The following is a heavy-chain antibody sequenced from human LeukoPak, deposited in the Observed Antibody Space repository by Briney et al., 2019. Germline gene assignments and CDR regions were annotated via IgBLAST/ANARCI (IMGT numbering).Heavy chain of an antibody. CDR2: ISGSGGSGGSA. D-gene: IGHD1-26*01. Sequence: GGSLGLSCAASGFIFRMYAMSWVRQAPGKGLERVSAISGSGGSGGSALYADSVKGRFTISRDNSKNTLYLQMNSLRAEDTAVYYCAKVGSGSPYYFDYWGQGTLVTVSS. CDR3: AKVGSGSPYYFDY. V-gene: IGHV3-23*01. CDR1: GFIFRMYA. J-gene: IGHJ4*02.